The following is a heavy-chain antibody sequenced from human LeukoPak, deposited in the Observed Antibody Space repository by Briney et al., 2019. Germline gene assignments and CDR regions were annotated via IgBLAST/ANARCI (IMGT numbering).Heavy chain of an antibody. J-gene: IGHJ4*02. CDR2: IIPIFGTV. CDR3: AGTTYYYDSSGYFDY. V-gene: IGHV1-69*13. D-gene: IGHD3-22*01. Sequence: SVKVSCKASGGTFSSYAISWVRQAPGQGLEWMGGIIPIFGTVNYAQKFQGRVTITADESTRTAYMELSSLRSKDTAVYYCAGTTYYYDSSGYFDYWGQGTLVTVSS. CDR1: GGTFSSYA.